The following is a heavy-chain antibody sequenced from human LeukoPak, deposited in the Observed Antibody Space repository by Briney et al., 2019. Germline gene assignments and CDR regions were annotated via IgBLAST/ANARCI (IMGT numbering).Heavy chain of an antibody. CDR3: VRNRWLARDS. CDR2: IKENGSDK. V-gene: IGHV3-7*01. Sequence: GGSLRLSCATSGFTFSNFWMAWVRRAPGKGLEWVATIKENGSDKYYVGSVKGRFTISRDNAKNSLSLQMNSLRVEDSAVYYCVRNRWLARDSWGQGALVTVSS. D-gene: IGHD6-19*01. J-gene: IGHJ4*02. CDR1: GFTFSNFW.